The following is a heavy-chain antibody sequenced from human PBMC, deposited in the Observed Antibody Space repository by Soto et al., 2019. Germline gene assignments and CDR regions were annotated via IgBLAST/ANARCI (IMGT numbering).Heavy chain of an antibody. V-gene: IGHV1-2*02. D-gene: IGHD6-19*01. CDR3: ERRVAGKGQNYYGMDV. CDR2: INPNSGGT. J-gene: IGHJ6*02. CDR1: GYTFTGYY. Sequence: ASVKVSCKASGYTFTGYYMHWVRQAPGQGLEWMGWINPNSGGTNYAQKFQGRVTMTRDTSISTAYMELSRLRSDDTAVYYCERRVAGKGQNYYGMDVWGQGTTVTVSS.